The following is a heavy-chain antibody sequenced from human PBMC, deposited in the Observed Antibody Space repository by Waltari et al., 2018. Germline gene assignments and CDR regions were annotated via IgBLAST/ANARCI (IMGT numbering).Heavy chain of an antibody. CDR2: INSDGSST. J-gene: IGHJ4*02. CDR3: ARDPFGGEVDY. CDR1: GFTLSSYW. Sequence: EVQLVESGGGLVQPGGSLRLSCGASGFTLSSYWMHWVRQAPGKGLVWVSRINSDGSSTSYADSVKGRFTISRDNAKNTLYLQMNSLRAEDTAVYYCARDPFGGEVDYWGQGTLVTVSS. D-gene: IGHD3-16*01. V-gene: IGHV3-74*01.